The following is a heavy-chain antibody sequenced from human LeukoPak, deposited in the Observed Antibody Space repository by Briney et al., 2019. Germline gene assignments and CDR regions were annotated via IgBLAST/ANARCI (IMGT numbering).Heavy chain of an antibody. CDR2: ISSSSSYI. J-gene: IGHJ4*02. Sequence: GGSLRLSCAASGFTFSSYSMNWVRQAPGKGLEWVSSISSSSSYIYYADSVKGRFTISRDNAKNSLYLQMNSLRAEDTAVYYCARDYHARDISYDILTGLVGYWGQGTLVTVSS. CDR1: GFTFSSYS. V-gene: IGHV3-21*01. CDR3: ARDYHARDISYDILTGLVGY. D-gene: IGHD3-9*01.